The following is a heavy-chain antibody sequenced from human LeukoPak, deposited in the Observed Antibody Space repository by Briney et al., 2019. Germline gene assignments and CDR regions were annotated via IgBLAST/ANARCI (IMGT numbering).Heavy chain of an antibody. D-gene: IGHD6-19*01. V-gene: IGHV1-24*01. CDR2: FDPEDGET. CDR3: ATVYSSGWYYFDY. J-gene: IGHJ4*02. Sequence: EASVKVSCKVSGYTLTELSMHWVRQAPGKGLEWMGGFDPEDGETIYAQKFQGRVTMTEDTSTDTAYMELSSLRSEDTAVYYCATVYSSGWYYFDYWGQGTLVTVSS. CDR1: GYTLTELS.